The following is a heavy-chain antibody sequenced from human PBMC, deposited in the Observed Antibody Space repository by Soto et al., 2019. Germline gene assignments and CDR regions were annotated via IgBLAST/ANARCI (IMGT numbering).Heavy chain of an antibody. CDR1: GLTFRSYS. CDR3: ARAFGGYGIEYLQH. D-gene: IGHD5-12*01. J-gene: IGHJ1*01. V-gene: IGHV3-48*01. Sequence: TGGSLRLSCAASGLTFRSYSMNWVLQAPGKGLECVSYISSSSSTIYYADSVKGRFTISRDNAKNSLYLQMNSLRAEDTAVYYCARAFGGYGIEYLQHWGQGTLVTVSS. CDR2: ISSSSSTI.